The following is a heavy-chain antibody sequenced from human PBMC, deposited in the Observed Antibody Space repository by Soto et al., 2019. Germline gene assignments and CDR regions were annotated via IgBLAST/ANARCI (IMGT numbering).Heavy chain of an antibody. V-gene: IGHV3-7*01. CDR3: AVLSIAAVVDF. Sequence: EEQLVESGGGLVQPGGSLRLSCAASGFISSNFWINWVRQAPGKGLEWVASINQDGSEKYYVDSVKGRFTISRDNAKNSLYLQMNSLTAEDTAVYYCAVLSIAAVVDFWGQGTLVTVSS. CDR2: INQDGSEK. J-gene: IGHJ4*02. D-gene: IGHD6-25*01. CDR1: GFISSNFW.